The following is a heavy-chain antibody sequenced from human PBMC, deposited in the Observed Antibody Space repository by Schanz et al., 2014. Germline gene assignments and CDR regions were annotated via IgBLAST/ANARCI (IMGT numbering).Heavy chain of an antibody. Sequence: EVQLVESGGGLVKPGGSLRLSCEASEFTFSSYKMNWVRQAPGKGLEWVSSISSSGSYIHYADSVKGRFTISRDNAKNTLYLQMNSLRAEDTALYYCAKDPSHGDYDYYFDYWGQGTLVTVSS. CDR2: ISSSGSYI. CDR1: EFTFSSYK. CDR3: AKDPSHGDYDYYFDY. V-gene: IGHV3-21*01. J-gene: IGHJ4*02. D-gene: IGHD3-22*01.